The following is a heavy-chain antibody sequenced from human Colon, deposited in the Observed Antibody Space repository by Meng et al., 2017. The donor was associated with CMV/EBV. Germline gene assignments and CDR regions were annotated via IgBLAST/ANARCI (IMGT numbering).Heavy chain of an antibody. CDR2: IYSGGTI. CDR3: ARNRRNCGSVSCYGYYGMDV. CDR1: GLTVSSNF. D-gene: IGHD2-2*01. Sequence: GGSLRLSCVASGLTVSSNFMSWVRQAPGKGLEWVSIIYSGGTIKYADSVKGRFTISRDSSTNTLYLQIDSLRAEDTAVYFCARNRRNCGSVSCYGYYGMDVWGQGTTVTVSS. V-gene: IGHV3-53*01. J-gene: IGHJ6*02.